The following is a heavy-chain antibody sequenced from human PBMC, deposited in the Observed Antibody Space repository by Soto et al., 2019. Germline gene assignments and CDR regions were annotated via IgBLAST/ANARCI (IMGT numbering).Heavy chain of an antibody. J-gene: IGHJ6*03. V-gene: IGHV4-61*08. CDR2: IYYSGST. D-gene: IGHD6-6*01. Sequence: LSLTCTVSGGSISSGGYYWSWIRQHPGKGLEWIGYIYYSGSTNYNPSLKSRVTISVDTSKTQFSLKLSSVTAADTAVYYCARAVRIAARPDDGYYYYYYLDVWGKGTTVTVSS. CDR1: GGSISSGGYY. CDR3: ARAVRIAARPDDGYYYYYYLDV.